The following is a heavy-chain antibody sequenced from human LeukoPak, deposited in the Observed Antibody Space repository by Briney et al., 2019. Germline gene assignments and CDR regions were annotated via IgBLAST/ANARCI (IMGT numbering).Heavy chain of an antibody. CDR1: GFTFSSYW. Sequence: GGSLRLSCTASGFTFSSYWMSWVRQAPGKGLEWVANIKQDGSEKYYVDSVKGRFTISRDNAKNSLYLQMNSLRTDDTGVYYCARDRGAARPNDYWGQGTLVAVSS. J-gene: IGHJ4*02. CDR3: ARDRGAARPNDY. V-gene: IGHV3-7*03. CDR2: IKQDGSEK. D-gene: IGHD6-6*01.